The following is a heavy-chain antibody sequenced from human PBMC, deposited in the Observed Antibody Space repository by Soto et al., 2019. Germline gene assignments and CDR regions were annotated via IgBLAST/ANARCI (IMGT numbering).Heavy chain of an antibody. D-gene: IGHD6-6*01. J-gene: IGHJ4*02. CDR3: ARVLVGDSSSSGPYDY. Sequence: ASVKVSCKASGYTFTSYGISWVRQAPGQGLEWMGWISAYNGNTNYAQKLQGRVTMTTDTSTSTAYMELRSLRSDDTAVYYCARVLVGDSSSSGPYDYWGQGTLVTVSS. CDR2: ISAYNGNT. V-gene: IGHV1-18*01. CDR1: GYTFTSYG.